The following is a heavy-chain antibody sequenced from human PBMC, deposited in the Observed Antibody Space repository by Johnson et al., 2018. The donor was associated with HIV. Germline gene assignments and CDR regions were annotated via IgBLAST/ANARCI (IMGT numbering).Heavy chain of an antibody. D-gene: IGHD2-21*01. CDR1: GFTFSNAW. J-gene: IGHJ3*02. V-gene: IGHV3-15*01. CDR3: TTVDCGGDCYSGHAFDI. CDR2: IKSKTDGGTT. Sequence: GLVKPGGSLRLSCAASGFTFSNAWMSWVRQAPGKGLEWVGHIKSKTDGGTTEFAAPVKGRFTMSRDDSKTTLYLQMNSLKTEDTAVYYCTTVDCGGDCYSGHAFDIWGQGTMVTVSS.